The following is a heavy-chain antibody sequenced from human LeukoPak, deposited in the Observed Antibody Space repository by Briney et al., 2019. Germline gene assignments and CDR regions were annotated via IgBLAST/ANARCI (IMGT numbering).Heavy chain of an antibody. CDR3: ARGVPDYYDSSGYDDAFDI. CDR1: GGSISSYY. V-gene: IGHV4-4*07. CDR2: IYTSGST. J-gene: IGHJ3*02. Sequence: PSETLSLTCTVSGGSISSYYWSWIRQPAGKGLEWIGRIYTSGSTNYNPSLKSRVTMSVDTSKNQFSLKLSSVTAADTAVYYCARGVPDYYDSSGYDDAFDIWGQGTMVTVSS. D-gene: IGHD3-22*01.